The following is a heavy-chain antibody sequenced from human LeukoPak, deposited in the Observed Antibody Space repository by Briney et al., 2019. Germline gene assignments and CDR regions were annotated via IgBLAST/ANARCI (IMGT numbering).Heavy chain of an antibody. Sequence: PSETLSLTCTVSGGSISSSSYSWGWIRQPPGKGLEWIGSIYYSGSTHYTPSLKSRVTMSVDTSKNQFSLKLSSVTAADTAVYYCARHNGDYVSYSDYWGQGTLVTVSS. J-gene: IGHJ4*02. V-gene: IGHV4-39*01. CDR2: IYYSGST. CDR3: ARHNGDYVSYSDY. CDR1: GGSISSSSYS. D-gene: IGHD4-17*01.